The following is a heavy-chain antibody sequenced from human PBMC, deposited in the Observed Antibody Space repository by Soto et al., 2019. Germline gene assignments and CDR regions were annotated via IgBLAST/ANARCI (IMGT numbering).Heavy chain of an antibody. Sequence: SETLSLTCAVYGGSFSGYYWSWIRQPPGKGLEWIGEINHSGSTNYNPSLKSRVTISVDTSKNQFSLKLSSVTAADTAVYYCARGDYDILTGFDYYYYMDVWGKGTTVTVSS. J-gene: IGHJ6*03. CDR2: INHSGST. CDR1: GGSFSGYY. V-gene: IGHV4-34*01. D-gene: IGHD3-9*01. CDR3: ARGDYDILTGFDYYYYMDV.